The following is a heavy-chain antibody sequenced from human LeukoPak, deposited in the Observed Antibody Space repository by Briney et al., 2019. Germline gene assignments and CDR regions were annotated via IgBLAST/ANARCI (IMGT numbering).Heavy chain of an antibody. CDR3: ARDGQWELPIDY. D-gene: IGHD1-26*01. Sequence: QPGGSLRLSCAASGFTFSSYSMNWVRQAPGKGLEWVSYISSTGSTIYYADSVKGRFTISRDNAKNSLYLQMNSLRAEDTAVYYCARDGQWELPIDYWGQGTLVTVSS. J-gene: IGHJ4*02. CDR1: GFTFSSYS. CDR2: ISSTGSTI. V-gene: IGHV3-48*01.